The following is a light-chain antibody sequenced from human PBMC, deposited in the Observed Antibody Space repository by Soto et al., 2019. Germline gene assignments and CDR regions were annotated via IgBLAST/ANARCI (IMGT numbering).Light chain of an antibody. J-gene: IGKJ3*01. V-gene: IGKV3-20*01. CDR1: QSVSSSY. CDR3: QQYGSSPLT. CDR2: GAS. Sequence: EVALTQSAGTLSLSPGERATLSCRASQSVSSSYLARYQQNPGQPPRLLIYGASRRATGIPDRFSGSGSGTRFTLAITRLEPEDFGVDCSQQYGSSPLTFGPGTKVDIK.